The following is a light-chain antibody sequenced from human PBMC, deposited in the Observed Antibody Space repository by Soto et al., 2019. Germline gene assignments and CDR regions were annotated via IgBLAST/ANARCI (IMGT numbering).Light chain of an antibody. Sequence: QSALTQPASVSGSPGPSITISCTGTSSDVGGYNYVSWYQQHPGKAPKLMIYEVSNRPSGFSNRFSGSKSGNTASLTISGFQAEDGADYYCSSYTTSSTHWVFGGGTKVTVL. J-gene: IGLJ3*02. V-gene: IGLV2-14*01. CDR2: EVS. CDR3: SSYTTSSTHWV. CDR1: SSDVGGYNY.